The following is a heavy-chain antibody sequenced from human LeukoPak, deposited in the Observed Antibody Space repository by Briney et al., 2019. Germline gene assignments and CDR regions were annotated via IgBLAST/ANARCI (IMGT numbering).Heavy chain of an antibody. D-gene: IGHD6-6*01. CDR3: ARDPRYSSSAHVFDI. CDR1: GGSISSYY. V-gene: IGHV4-59*12. J-gene: IGHJ3*02. Sequence: PSETLSLTCTVSGGSISSYYWSWIRQPPGKGLEWIGYIYYSGSTNYNPSLKSRVTISVDTSKNQVSLKLSSVTAADTAVYYCARDPRYSSSAHVFDIWGQGTMVTVSS. CDR2: IYYSGST.